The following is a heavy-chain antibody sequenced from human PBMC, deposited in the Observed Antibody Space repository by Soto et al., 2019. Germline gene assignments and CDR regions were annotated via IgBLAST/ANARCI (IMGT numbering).Heavy chain of an antibody. CDR1: GYSFTSYW. CDR2: IDPSDSYT. V-gene: IGHV5-10-1*01. CDR3: ARHPIYGSGSYSPFDY. D-gene: IGHD3-10*01. J-gene: IGHJ4*02. Sequence: GESLKISCKGSGYSFTSYWISWVRQMPGKGVEGMGRIDPSDSYTNYSPSFQGNVTISADKSISTAYLQWSSLKASDTAMYYCARHPIYGSGSYSPFDYWGQGTLVTVSS.